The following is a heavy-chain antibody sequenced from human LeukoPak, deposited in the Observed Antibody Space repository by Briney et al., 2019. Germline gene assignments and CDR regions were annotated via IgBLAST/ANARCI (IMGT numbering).Heavy chain of an antibody. D-gene: IGHD3-22*01. CDR1: GGSISSGDYY. CDR2: IYYSGST. V-gene: IGHV4-30-4*08. Sequence: SQTLSLTCTVSGGSISSGDYYWSWIRQPPGKGLEWIGYIYYSGSTYYNPSLKSRVTISVDTSKNQFSLKLSSVTAADTAVYYCASRITMIVVVIWDSHDAFDIWGQGTMVTVSS. CDR3: ASRITMIVVVIWDSHDAFDI. J-gene: IGHJ3*02.